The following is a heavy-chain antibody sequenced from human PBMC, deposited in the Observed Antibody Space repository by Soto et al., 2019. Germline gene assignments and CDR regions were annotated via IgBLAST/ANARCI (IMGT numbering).Heavy chain of an antibody. CDR2: ISFDGTTK. CDR3: ARDDYSNLFDY. D-gene: IGHD4-4*01. V-gene: IGHV3-30-3*01. CDR1: GFTFSKFT. J-gene: IGHJ4*02. Sequence: RRLSCAASGFTFSKFTMHWVRQAPGRGLEWVAVISFDGTTKFYADSVKGRFTISRDNSKNMVWLQMSSLRTEDTAVYYCARDDYSNLFDYWGQGTLVTVSS.